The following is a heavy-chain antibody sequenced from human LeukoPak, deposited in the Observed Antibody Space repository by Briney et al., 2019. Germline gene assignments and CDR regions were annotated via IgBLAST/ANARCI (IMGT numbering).Heavy chain of an antibody. Sequence: ASLKLSCKASGYTFTGYYMHWVRQAPGQGLEWMGWINHNRGGTNYAQKFQGRVTMTRDTSISTAYMELSRMRSDDTAGYYCARDLNYYGSGSYSVVVDPWGQGTLVTVS. CDR3: ARDLNYYGSGSYSVVVDP. CDR2: INHNRGGT. V-gene: IGHV1-2*02. CDR1: GYTFTGYY. J-gene: IGHJ5*02. D-gene: IGHD3-10*01.